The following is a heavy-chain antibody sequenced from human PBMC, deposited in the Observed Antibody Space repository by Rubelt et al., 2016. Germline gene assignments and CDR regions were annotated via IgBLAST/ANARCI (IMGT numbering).Heavy chain of an antibody. D-gene: IGHD3-3*01. CDR3: ARHRRSGPSNNWFDP. Sequence: QVQLQESGPGLVKPSETLSLTCTVSGGSISSYYWSWIRQPPGKGLEWIGYIYYSGSTNYNPPLMCRVTISVDTAKNQFSLRLSSVTAADTAVYYCARHRRSGPSNNWFDPWGQGTVVTVSS. V-gene: IGHV4-59*08. J-gene: IGHJ5*02. CDR2: IYYSGST. CDR1: GGSISSYY.